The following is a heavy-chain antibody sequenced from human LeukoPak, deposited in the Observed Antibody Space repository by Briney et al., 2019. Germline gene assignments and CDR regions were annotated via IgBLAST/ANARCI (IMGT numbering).Heavy chain of an antibody. CDR1: GFTFSSYA. J-gene: IGHJ4*02. CDR3: ARDPPGYCSSTSCPGDGGY. V-gene: IGHV3-7*01. CDR2: IKQDGSEK. Sequence: TGGSLRLSCAASGFTFSSYAMHWVRQAPGKGLEWVANIKQDGSEKYYVDSVKGRFTISRDNAKNSLYLQMNSLRAEDTAVYYCARDPPGYCSSTSCPGDGGYWGQGTLVTVSS. D-gene: IGHD2-2*01.